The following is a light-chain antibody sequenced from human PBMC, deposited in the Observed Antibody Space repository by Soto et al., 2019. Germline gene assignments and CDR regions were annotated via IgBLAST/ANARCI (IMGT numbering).Light chain of an antibody. CDR2: NNN. J-gene: IGLJ1*01. Sequence: HSALTQPPSTSGTPGQRVTISCSGISSNIGSSYVFWFQHLPGTAPKLLMYNNNQRPSGVPDRVSAYKSGTSASLAISGLRYEDEADYYCAAWDDRASSYGFGTGTQGTV. V-gene: IGLV1-47*02. CDR3: AAWDDRASSYG. CDR1: SSNIGSSY.